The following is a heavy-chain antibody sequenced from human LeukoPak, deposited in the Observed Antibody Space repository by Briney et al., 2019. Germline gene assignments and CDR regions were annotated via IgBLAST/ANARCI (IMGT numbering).Heavy chain of an antibody. CDR3: ARSRHIAAAYYFDY. J-gene: IGHJ4*02. CDR1: GGSISSGGYY. D-gene: IGHD6-13*01. CDR2: IYYSGST. Sequence: SQTLSLTCTVSGGSISSGGYYWSWIRQHPGKGLEWIGYIYYSGSTYYNPSLKSRVTISVDTSKNQFSLKLSSVTAADTAVYYCARSRHIAAAYYFDYWGQGTLVTVSS. V-gene: IGHV4-31*03.